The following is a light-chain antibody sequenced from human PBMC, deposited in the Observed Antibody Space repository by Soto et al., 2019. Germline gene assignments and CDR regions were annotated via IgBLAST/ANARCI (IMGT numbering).Light chain of an antibody. V-gene: IGKV1-39*01. CDR3: QQRYSTPPT. Sequence: DIQMTQSPSSLSASVGDRVTITCRASQSITSSLNWYQQKPGKAPKLLIYGSSSLQTGVPSRFSGSGSGTDFTLTISSLQPEDFATYYCQQRYSTPPTFGQGTRVEI. CDR1: QSITSS. CDR2: GSS. J-gene: IGKJ1*01.